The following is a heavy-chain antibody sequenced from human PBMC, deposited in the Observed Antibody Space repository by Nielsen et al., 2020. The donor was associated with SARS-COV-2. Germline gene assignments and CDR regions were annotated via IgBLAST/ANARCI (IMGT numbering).Heavy chain of an antibody. V-gene: IGHV3-23*01. Sequence: GGSLRLSCAVSGLTFSTFGMSWVRQAPGKGLEWVSAITSSSERTYYADSVRGRFTISRDNSKNTLYLQMNSLRAEDTAVYYCAKDGTYYDFWSVIGSNYYYYYYMDVWGKGTTVTVSS. CDR3: AKDGTYYDFWSVIGSNYYYYYYMDV. J-gene: IGHJ6*03. D-gene: IGHD3-3*01. CDR2: ITSSSERT. CDR1: GLTFSTFG.